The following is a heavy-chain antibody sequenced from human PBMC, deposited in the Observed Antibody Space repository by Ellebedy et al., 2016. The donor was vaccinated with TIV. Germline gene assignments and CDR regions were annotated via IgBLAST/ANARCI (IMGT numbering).Heavy chain of an antibody. V-gene: IGHV3-7*01. CDR1: GFTLNNYW. Sequence: GESLKISCTASGFTLNNYWMTWVRQAPGKGLEWVANINEDGTKKHYVDSVRGRFTISSDYAGNSLFLQMNSLGAEDTAVYYCARAIYGASYLWGRGTLVTVSS. CDR2: INEDGTKK. D-gene: IGHD4-17*01. CDR3: ARAIYGASYL. J-gene: IGHJ2*01.